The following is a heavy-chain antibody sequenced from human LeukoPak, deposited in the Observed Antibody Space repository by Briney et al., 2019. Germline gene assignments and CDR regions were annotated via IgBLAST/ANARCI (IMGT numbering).Heavy chain of an antibody. Sequence: SETLSLTCAVSGDSFSLYYWSWIRQPAGKGLEFIGRIYTSGSTNYNPSLKSRVTISVDTSKNQFSLKLSSVTAADTAVYYCARSPGRTVVADYWGQGTLVTVSS. CDR3: ARSPGRTVVADY. CDR2: IYTSGST. J-gene: IGHJ4*02. V-gene: IGHV4-4*07. CDR1: GDSFSLYY. D-gene: IGHD4-23*01.